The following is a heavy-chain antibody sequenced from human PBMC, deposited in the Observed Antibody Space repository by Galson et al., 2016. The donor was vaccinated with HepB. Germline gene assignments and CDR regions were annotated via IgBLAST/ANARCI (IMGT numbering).Heavy chain of an antibody. V-gene: IGHV3-15*01. CDR3: TTDIVVVITNNWLDP. J-gene: IGHJ5*02. D-gene: IGHD2-15*01. CDR1: GFIFGEDT. Sequence: SLRLSCAVSGFIFGEDTMSWVRQAPGKGLEWVGRIKSKTDGGTTDYAAPVKGRFTISRDDSKNTLYLQMNSLKTEDTAVYYCTTDIVVVITNNWLDPWGQGTLVTVSS. CDR2: IKSKTDGGTT.